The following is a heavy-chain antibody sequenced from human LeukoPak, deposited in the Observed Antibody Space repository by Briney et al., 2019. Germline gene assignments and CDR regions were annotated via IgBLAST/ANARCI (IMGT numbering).Heavy chain of an antibody. J-gene: IGHJ4*02. Sequence: ASVKVSCKASGYSFTSYGITWVRQAPGQGLEWMGWISAYNGNTNYAQKLQDRVTMTTDTPTSTAYMDLRSLRSDDTAVYYCARGFTYYYDSSGYPILGYWGQGTLVTVSS. D-gene: IGHD3-22*01. CDR1: GYSFTSYG. V-gene: IGHV1-18*01. CDR2: ISAYNGNT. CDR3: ARGFTYYYDSSGYPILGY.